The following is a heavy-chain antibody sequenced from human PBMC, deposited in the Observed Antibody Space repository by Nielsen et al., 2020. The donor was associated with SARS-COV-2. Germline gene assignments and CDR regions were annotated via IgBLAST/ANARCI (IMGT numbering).Heavy chain of an antibody. CDR2: ISDSSGYI. CDR1: GFTFSGFT. D-gene: IGHD4-17*01. Sequence: GESLKISCVASGFTFSGFTMNWVRQAPGKGLEWVSSISDSSGYIHNADSLRGRFTISRDNSKNTLYLQINSLRAEDTAMYYCAKNPSRRDYGADYWGQGTLVTVSS. V-gene: IGHV3-21*04. J-gene: IGHJ4*02. CDR3: AKNPSRRDYGADY.